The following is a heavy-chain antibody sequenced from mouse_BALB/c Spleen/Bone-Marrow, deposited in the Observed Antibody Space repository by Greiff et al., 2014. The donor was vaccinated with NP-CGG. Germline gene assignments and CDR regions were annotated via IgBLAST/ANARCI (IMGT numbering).Heavy chain of an antibody. Sequence: EVKLQESGPGLVKPSQTVSLTCTVTGISITTGNYRWSWLRQFPGNKLEWIGYIYYSGTITYNPSLTSRTTITRDTSKNQFFLEMNSLTAEDTATYYCAREIYYFDYWGQGTTLTVSS. CDR3: AREIYYFDY. CDR2: IYYSGTI. CDR1: GISITTGNYR. J-gene: IGHJ2*01. V-gene: IGHV3-5*02.